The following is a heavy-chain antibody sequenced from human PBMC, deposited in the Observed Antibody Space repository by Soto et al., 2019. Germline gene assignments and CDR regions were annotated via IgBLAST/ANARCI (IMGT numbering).Heavy chain of an antibody. Sequence: EVQLLDSGGGLVQPGGSLRLSCAASGFTFRTYAMSWVRQAPGKGLEWVSTISDSGTTYYANSVKGRFTISRDNYRNTQDLQMNSLRVEDTAVYYCAKGGEGSCIITSCLYFSDSWGQGTLVTVSS. CDR2: ISDSGTT. D-gene: IGHD2-2*01. V-gene: IGHV3-23*01. CDR3: AKGGEGSCIITSCLYFSDS. J-gene: IGHJ5*02. CDR1: GFTFRTYA.